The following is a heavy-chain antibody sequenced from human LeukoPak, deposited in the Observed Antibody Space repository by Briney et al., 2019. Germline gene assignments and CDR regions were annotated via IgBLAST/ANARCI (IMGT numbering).Heavy chain of an antibody. Sequence: PGGSLRLSCAASGFTFSSYAMNWVRQAPGKGLEWVSGVSGSGSGTYYADSVKGRFTISRDNSKNTLFLQMSSLRAEDTAVYYCAKVSAVGTTTGYFDYWGQGTLVTVSS. CDR1: GFTFSSYA. V-gene: IGHV3-23*01. CDR2: VSGSGSGT. CDR3: AKVSAVGTTTGYFDY. D-gene: IGHD1-26*01. J-gene: IGHJ4*02.